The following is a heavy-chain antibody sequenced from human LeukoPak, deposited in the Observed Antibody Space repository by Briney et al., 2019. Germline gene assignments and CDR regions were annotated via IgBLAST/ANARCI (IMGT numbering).Heavy chain of an antibody. V-gene: IGHV1-2*02. CDR1: GYTFTGYY. J-gene: IGHJ4*02. CDR2: INPNSGGT. CDR3: ARSGYSSSSHIYF. Sequence: ASVNVSCKASGYTFTGYYIHWVRQAPGQGLEWVGWINPNSGGTNYAQKFQGRVTMTRDTSISTAYMELSRLRSDDTAVYYCARSGYSSSSHIYFWGQGTLVTVSS. D-gene: IGHD6-6*01.